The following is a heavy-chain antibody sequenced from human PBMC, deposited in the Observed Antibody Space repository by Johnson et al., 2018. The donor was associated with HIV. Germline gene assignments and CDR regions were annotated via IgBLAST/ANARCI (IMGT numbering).Heavy chain of an antibody. V-gene: IGHV3-15*01. CDR1: GLTFNNAW. J-gene: IGHJ3*02. Sequence: MQLVESGGGLVKPGGSLRLSCAASGLTFNNAWMSWVRQAPGKGLEWVGRIKSETDGGTTNYADSVTGRFTISRDNSKNTLYLQMNSLRAEDTAVYYCARGEQWSLLGAFDIWGQGIMVTVSS. CDR2: IKSETDGGTT. CDR3: ARGEQWSLLGAFDI. D-gene: IGHD6-19*01.